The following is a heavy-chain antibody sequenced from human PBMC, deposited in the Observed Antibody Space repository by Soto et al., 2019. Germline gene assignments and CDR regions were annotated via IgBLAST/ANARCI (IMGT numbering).Heavy chain of an antibody. Sequence: EVQLLESGGGLVQPGGSLRLSCAASGFTFSSYAMSWVRQAPGKGLEWVSAISGSGGSTYYADSMKGRFTISRDNSKNTLYLQMNSLSAEDTAVYYCAKGSAMVRGVIYYYGMDVWGQGTTVTVSS. J-gene: IGHJ6*02. CDR3: AKGSAMVRGVIYYYGMDV. D-gene: IGHD3-10*01. CDR2: ISGSGGST. V-gene: IGHV3-23*01. CDR1: GFTFSSYA.